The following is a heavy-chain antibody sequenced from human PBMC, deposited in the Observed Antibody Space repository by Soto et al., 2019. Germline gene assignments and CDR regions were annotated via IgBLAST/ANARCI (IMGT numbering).Heavy chain of an antibody. V-gene: IGHV4-39*01. J-gene: IGHJ5*02. D-gene: IGHD6-13*01. CDR1: GGSSGSSSFH. Sequence: SETLSLTCTVSGGSSGSSSFHWGWIRQPPGKGLEWIGSIYYSGSTYYSPSLKSRVTISVDTSKNQFSLKLSSVTAADTAVYYCARRERAAGTDWWFDPWGQGPLVTVSS. CDR2: IYYSGST. CDR3: ARRERAAGTDWWFDP.